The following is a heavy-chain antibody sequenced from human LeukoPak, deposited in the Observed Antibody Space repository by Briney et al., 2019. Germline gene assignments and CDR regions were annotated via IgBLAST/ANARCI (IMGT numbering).Heavy chain of an antibody. CDR2: ISGSGGST. CDR1: GFTFSSYA. D-gene: IGHD3-10*01. V-gene: IGHV3-23*01. Sequence: GGSLRLSCAASGFTFSSYAMSWVRQAPGKGLEWVSAISGSGGSTYYADSVKGRFTISRDNSKNTLYLQMNSLRAEDTAVYYCANGLHGPLWFGGNDYWGQGTLVTVSS. J-gene: IGHJ4*02. CDR3: ANGLHGPLWFGGNDY.